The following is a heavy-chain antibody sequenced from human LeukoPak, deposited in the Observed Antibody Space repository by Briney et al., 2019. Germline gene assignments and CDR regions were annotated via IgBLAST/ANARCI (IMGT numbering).Heavy chain of an antibody. J-gene: IGHJ4*02. CDR1: GGSISSGSYY. D-gene: IGHD3-10*01. CDR3: ARVEGLWFGEPYFDY. V-gene: IGHV4-61*02. Sequence: SETLSLTCTVSGGSISSGSYYWSWIRQPAGKGLEWIGRIYTSGSTNYNPSLKSRVTISVDTSKNQFSLKLSSVTAADTAVYYCARVEGLWFGEPYFDYWGQGTLVTVSS. CDR2: IYTSGST.